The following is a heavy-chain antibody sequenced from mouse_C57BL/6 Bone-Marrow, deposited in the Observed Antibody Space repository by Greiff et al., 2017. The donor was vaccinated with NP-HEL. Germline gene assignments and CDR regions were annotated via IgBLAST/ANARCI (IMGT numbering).Heavy chain of an antibody. CDR1: GFTFSSYA. Sequence: DVQLVESGGGLVKPGGSLKLSCAASGFTFSSYAMSWVRQTPEKRLEWVATISDGGSYTYYPDNVKGRFTISRDNAKNNLYLQMSHLKSEDTAMYYCARGGLGRGFDYWGQGTTLTVSS. D-gene: IGHD4-1*01. V-gene: IGHV5-4*01. CDR3: ARGGLGRGFDY. J-gene: IGHJ2*01. CDR2: ISDGGSYT.